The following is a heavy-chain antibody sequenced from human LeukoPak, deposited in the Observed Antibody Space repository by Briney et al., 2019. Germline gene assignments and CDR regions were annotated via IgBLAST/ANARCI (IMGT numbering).Heavy chain of an antibody. J-gene: IGHJ4*02. CDR2: IIPIFGTA. CDR1: GGTFSSCA. V-gene: IGHV1-69*05. D-gene: IGHD1-26*01. CDR3: ASEKVPNLVLGANDY. Sequence: ASVKVSCKASGGTFSSCAISWVRQAPGQGLEWMGRIIPIFGTANYAQKFQGRVTITTDESTSTAYMELSSLRSEDTAVYYCASEKVPNLVLGANDYWGQGTLVTVSS.